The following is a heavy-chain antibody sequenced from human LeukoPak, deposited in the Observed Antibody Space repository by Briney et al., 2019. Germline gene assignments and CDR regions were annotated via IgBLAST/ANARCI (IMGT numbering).Heavy chain of an antibody. CDR1: GFTFSNAW. J-gene: IGHJ4*02. Sequence: GGSLRLSCAASGFTFSNAWMSWVRQAPGKGLEWVGRIKSKTDGGTTDYAAPVKGRFTISRDGSKDTLYLQMNSLRTEDTAVYYCARALASEDDYWGQGTLVIVSS. V-gene: IGHV3-15*01. CDR3: ARALASEDDY. CDR2: IKSKTDGGTT. D-gene: IGHD5-12*01.